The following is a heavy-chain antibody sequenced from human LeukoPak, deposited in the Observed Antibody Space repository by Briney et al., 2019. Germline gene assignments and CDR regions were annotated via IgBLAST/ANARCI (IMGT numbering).Heavy chain of an antibody. CDR3: AKGAAMIRADNYFDY. CDR2: ISGRGGST. CDR1: GFTFNNYA. D-gene: IGHD5-18*01. Sequence: GGSLRLSCGASGFTFNNYAMSWVRQAPGKGREWFSAISGRGGSTYYADSVKGRFTISRDNSKNTVHLQMTSLRAEDTALYYCAKGAAMIRADNYFDYWGQGTLVTVSS. V-gene: IGHV3-23*01. J-gene: IGHJ4*02.